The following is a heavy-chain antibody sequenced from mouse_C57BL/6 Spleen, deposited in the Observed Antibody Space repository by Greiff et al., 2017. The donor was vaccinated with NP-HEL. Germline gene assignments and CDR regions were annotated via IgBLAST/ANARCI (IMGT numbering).Heavy chain of an antibody. CDR1: GYSFTDYN. J-gene: IGHJ3*01. D-gene: IGHD1-1*01. CDR3: ARYGSSYSAWFAY. V-gene: IGHV1-39*01. Sequence: VHVKQSGPELVKPGASVKISCKASGYSFTDYNMNWVKQSNGKSLEWIGVINPNYGTTSYNQKFKGKATLTVDQSSSTAYMQLNSLTSEDSAVYYCARYGSSYSAWFAYWGQGTLVTVSA. CDR2: INPNYGTT.